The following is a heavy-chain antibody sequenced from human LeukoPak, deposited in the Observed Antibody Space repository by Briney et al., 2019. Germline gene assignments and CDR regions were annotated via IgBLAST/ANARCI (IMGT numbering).Heavy chain of an antibody. Sequence: PGGSLRLSCAASGFTFSNAWMSWVRQAPGKGLEWVSSISSSSSYIYYADSVKGRFTISRDNAKNSLYLQMNSLRAEDTAVYYCARDSPVVTPGEFDYWGQGTLVTVSS. CDR3: ARDSPVVTPGEFDY. V-gene: IGHV3-21*01. CDR2: ISSSSSYI. CDR1: GFTFSNAW. J-gene: IGHJ4*02. D-gene: IGHD4-23*01.